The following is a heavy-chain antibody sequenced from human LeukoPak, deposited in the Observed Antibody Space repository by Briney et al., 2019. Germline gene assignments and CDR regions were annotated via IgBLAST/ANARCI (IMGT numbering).Heavy chain of an antibody. CDR3: ARATITIFGVVIPSFDY. J-gene: IGHJ4*02. V-gene: IGHV1-69*04. CDR1: GGTFSSYA. D-gene: IGHD3-3*01. Sequence: ASVKVSCKASGGTFSSYAISWVRQAPVQGLEWMGRIIPILGIANYAQKFQGRVTITADKSTSTAYMELSSLRSEDTAVYYCARATITIFGVVIPSFDYWGQGTLVTVSS. CDR2: IIPILGIA.